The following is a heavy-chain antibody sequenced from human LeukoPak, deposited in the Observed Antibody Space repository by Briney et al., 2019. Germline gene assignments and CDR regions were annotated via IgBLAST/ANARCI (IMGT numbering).Heavy chain of an antibody. J-gene: IGHJ5*02. CDR3: TARKFEA. V-gene: IGHV3-15*01. CDR2: IKSKTDGGTA. CDR1: GFTFSNVW. Sequence: GGSLRLSCAASGFTFSNVWMNWVRQAPGKGLEWVCRIKSKTDGGTADYAAPVKGKFTISEENSENTLYLQMNSLKTEDTALYYCTARKFEAWGQGTPVTVSS.